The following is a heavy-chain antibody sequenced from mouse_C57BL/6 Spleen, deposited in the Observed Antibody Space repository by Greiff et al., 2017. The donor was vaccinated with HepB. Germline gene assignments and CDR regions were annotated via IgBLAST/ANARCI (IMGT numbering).Heavy chain of an antibody. CDR3: AIGDDDCDVGHAMDS. J-gene: IGHJ4*01. D-gene: IGHD2-4*01. CDR1: GYTFTSYW. V-gene: IGHV1-74*01. Sequence: QVQLQQPGAELVKPGASVKVSCKASGYTFTSYWMHWVKQRPGQGLEWIGRIHPSDSDTNYNQKFKGKATLTVDKSSSPAYMQLSSLTSEASAVFYRAIGDDDCDVGHAMDSWGQGTSVTVAS. CDR2: IHPSDSDT.